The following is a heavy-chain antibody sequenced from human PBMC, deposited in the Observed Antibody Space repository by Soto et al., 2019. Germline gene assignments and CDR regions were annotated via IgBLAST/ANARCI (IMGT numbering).Heavy chain of an antibody. V-gene: IGHV2-70*01. J-gene: IGHJ4*02. D-gene: IGHD4-17*01. CDR2: IDWDDDK. CDR3: ARITTVTNALDY. CDR1: GFSLSTSGMC. Sequence: SVPTLVNPTQTLTLTCTFSGFSLSTSGMCVSWIRQPPGKALEWLALIDWDDDKYYSTSLKTRLTISKDTSKNQVVLTMTNMDPVDTATYYCARITTVTNALDYWGQGTLVTVSS.